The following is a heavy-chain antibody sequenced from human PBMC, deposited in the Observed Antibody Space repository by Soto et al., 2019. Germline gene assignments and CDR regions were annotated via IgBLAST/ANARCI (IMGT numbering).Heavy chain of an antibody. CDR3: VSRIPSWVFDY. CDR2: MYSGGDF. CDR1: GFTVNTNY. J-gene: IGHJ4*01. Sequence: LRLSCLVSGFTVNTNYMYWVRQAPGRGLERVSAMYSGGDFNYAYSVKGRFTISRDTSENTLYLRMDKLRVEDTAVYFCVSRIPSWVFDYWGQGTLVTVSS. D-gene: IGHD3-16*01. V-gene: IGHV3-53*01.